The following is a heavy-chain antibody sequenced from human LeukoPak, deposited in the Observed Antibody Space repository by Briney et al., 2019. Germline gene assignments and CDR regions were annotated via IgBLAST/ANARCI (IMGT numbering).Heavy chain of an antibody. J-gene: IGHJ6*02. CDR3: ARDQPYGWYSLVGYYGMDV. Sequence: TLSLTCTVSGGSISSGGYYWSWIRQHPGKGLEWIGYIYYSGSTYYNPSLKSRVTISVDTSKNQFSLKLSSVTAADTAVYYCARDQPYGWYSLVGYYGMDVWGQGTTVTVSS. V-gene: IGHV4-31*03. D-gene: IGHD6-19*01. CDR2: IYYSGST. CDR1: GGSISSGGYY.